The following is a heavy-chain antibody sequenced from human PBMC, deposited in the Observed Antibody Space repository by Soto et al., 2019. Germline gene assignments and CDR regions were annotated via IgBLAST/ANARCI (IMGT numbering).Heavy chain of an antibody. Sequence: EVQLVESGGGLVQPGGSLRLSCAASGFTFSSYWMHWVRQAPGKGLVWVSRINSDGSSTSYADSVKGRFTISRDNAKNTLDRQMNSLRAEDKAVYYCARGGSSGWYGAGYYYYGMDVWGQGTTVTVSS. CDR3: ARGGSSGWYGAGYYYYGMDV. CDR2: INSDGSST. J-gene: IGHJ6*01. D-gene: IGHD6-19*01. V-gene: IGHV3-74*01. CDR1: GFTFSSYW.